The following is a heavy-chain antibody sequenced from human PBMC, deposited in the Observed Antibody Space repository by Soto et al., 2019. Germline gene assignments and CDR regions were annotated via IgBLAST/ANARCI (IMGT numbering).Heavy chain of an antibody. D-gene: IGHD6-19*01. CDR1: GYTFTSYY. CDR3: ARDHGIAVAGTYYYCSGMDV. Sequence: QVQLVQSGAEVKKPGASVKVSCKASGYTFTSYYMHWVRQAPGQGLEWMGIINPSGGSTSYAQKFQGRDSMTRDTSTSTVYMEVSSLRSEDTAVYYCARDHGIAVAGTYYYCSGMDVWGQGTTVTVSS. CDR2: INPSGGST. V-gene: IGHV1-46*01. J-gene: IGHJ6*02.